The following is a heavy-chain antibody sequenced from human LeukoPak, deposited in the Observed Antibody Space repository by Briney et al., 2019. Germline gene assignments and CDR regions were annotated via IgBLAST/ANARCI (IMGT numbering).Heavy chain of an antibody. CDR2: INPNSGGT. J-gene: IGHJ4*02. CDR1: GYTFTGYY. D-gene: IGHD3-22*01. CDR3: ARDGPMIGRPFDY. V-gene: IGHV1-2*02. Sequence: GASVKVSCKASGYTFTGYYMHWVRQAPGQGLEWMGWINPNSGGTNYAQKFQGRVTMTRDTSISTAYMELSRPRSDDTAVYYCARDGPMIGRPFDYWGQGTLVTVSS.